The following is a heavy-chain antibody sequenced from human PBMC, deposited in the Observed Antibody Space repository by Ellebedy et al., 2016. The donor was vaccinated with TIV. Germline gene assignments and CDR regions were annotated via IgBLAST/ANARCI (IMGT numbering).Heavy chain of an antibody. D-gene: IGHD3-16*01. J-gene: IGHJ4*02. CDR3: ARGGGMWVASDY. Sequence: AASVKVSCKASGYILTTYGISWVRQAPGQGLEWMGWISFYNGNTDFAQKFQGRVTMTTDSSTSTVYMELRSLRSDDTAVYYCARGGGMWVASDYWGQGTLVTVSS. CDR1: GYILTTYG. V-gene: IGHV1-18*01. CDR2: ISFYNGNT.